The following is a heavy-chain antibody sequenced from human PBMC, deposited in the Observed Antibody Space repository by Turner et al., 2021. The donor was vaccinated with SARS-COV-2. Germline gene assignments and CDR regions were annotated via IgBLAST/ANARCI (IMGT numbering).Heavy chain of an antibody. J-gene: IGHJ4*02. V-gene: IGHV3-49*05. CDR1: GFTFSAYT. Sequence: EVQLVESGGGVIKPGRSLRLSCTASGFTFSAYTMVWFRRAPGKGLEWLGFIRKKSYGGATEYAASVKGRFTISRDDSKSIAYLQMSSLKTVDTAVYYCARSEDPYYADSSGYPDSWGQGTLVTVSS. CDR3: ARSEDPYYADSSGYPDS. CDR2: IRKKSYGGAT. D-gene: IGHD3-22*01.